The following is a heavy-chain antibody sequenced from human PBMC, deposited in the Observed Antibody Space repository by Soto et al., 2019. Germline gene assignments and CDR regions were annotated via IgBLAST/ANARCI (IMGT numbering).Heavy chain of an antibody. CDR2: INAGSGNT. CDR1: GYTFSAYT. Sequence: QAQLVQSGAEMKKPGASVKVSCKATGYTFSAYTMNWVRQAPGQSLEWMGWINAGSGNTKYSQNCQGRVSITRDTSASTAYMELTGLTSEATAVYYCARDTETLGPRANDALDIWGQGTMVTVSS. CDR3: ARDTETLGPRANDALDI. V-gene: IGHV1-3*01. D-gene: IGHD3-3*02. J-gene: IGHJ3*02.